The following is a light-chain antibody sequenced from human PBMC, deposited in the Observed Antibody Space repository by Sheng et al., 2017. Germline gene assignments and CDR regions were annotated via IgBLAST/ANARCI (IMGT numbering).Light chain of an antibody. V-gene: IGKV3-11*01. CDR1: QSVSSY. J-gene: IGKJ2*01. CDR3: QQRSNWPSGTT. CDR2: DAS. Sequence: EIVLTQSPATLSLSPGERATLSCRASQSVSSYLAWYQQRPGQAPRLLIYDASNRATGIPARFSGSGSGTDFTLTISSLESEDFAVYYCQQRSNWPSGTTLVQGTEAGD.